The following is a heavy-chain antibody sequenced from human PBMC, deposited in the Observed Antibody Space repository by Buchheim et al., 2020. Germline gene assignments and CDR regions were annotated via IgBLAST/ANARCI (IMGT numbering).Heavy chain of an antibody. Sequence: EVQLVESGGGLVQPGGSLRLSCAASGFTVSSNYMSWVRQAPGKGLEWVSVIYSGGSTYYADSVKGRFTISRDNSKNTLYLQMNSLRAEDTAVYYCARDWGHYDIVTGYEYADYWGQGTL. CDR3: ARDWGHYDIVTGYEYADY. CDR2: IYSGGST. J-gene: IGHJ4*02. V-gene: IGHV3-66*01. D-gene: IGHD3-9*01. CDR1: GFTVSSNY.